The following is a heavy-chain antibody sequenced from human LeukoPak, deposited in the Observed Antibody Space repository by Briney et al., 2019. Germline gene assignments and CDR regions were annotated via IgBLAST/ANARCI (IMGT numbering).Heavy chain of an antibody. D-gene: IGHD4-17*01. J-gene: IGHJ4*02. CDR3: ARDRDYGDYNTQDLFVY. Sequence: ASVKVSCKASGYTFTNFGISWVRQAPGQGLEWMGWISAYNGNTNYAQRLPGRVTMTTDTSTSTAYLELRSLRSDATAVYYCARDRDYGDYNTQDLFVYWGQGTLVTVSS. V-gene: IGHV1-18*01. CDR1: GYTFTNFG. CDR2: ISAYNGNT.